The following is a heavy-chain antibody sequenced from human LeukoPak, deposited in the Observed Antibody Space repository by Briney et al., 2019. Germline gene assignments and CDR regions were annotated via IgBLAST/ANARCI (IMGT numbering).Heavy chain of an antibody. J-gene: IGHJ4*02. D-gene: IGHD3-22*01. CDR1: GFSFSSYG. CDR2: IGYDGSNK. V-gene: IGHV3-30*18. Sequence: GGSLRLSCAASGFSFSSYGMHWVRQAPGKGLEWVAVIGYDGSNKYYADSAKGRFTISRDNSKNTLYLQMNSPRTEDTAVYFCAKEIYYDSSAFFDYWGQGTLVTVSS. CDR3: AKEIYYDSSAFFDY.